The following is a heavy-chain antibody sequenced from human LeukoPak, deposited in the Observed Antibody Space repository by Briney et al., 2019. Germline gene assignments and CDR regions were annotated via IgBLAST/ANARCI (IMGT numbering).Heavy chain of an antibody. CDR3: ARGYSGSSGIPDY. V-gene: IGHV4-59*08. D-gene: IGHD6-6*01. Sequence: SETLSLTCTVSGGSISSYYWSWIRQPPGKGLEWVGYIYHSGSTKYNPSLKSRVTISVHTSKKQFSLRLSSVTAADTAVYYCARGYSGSSGIPDYGGQGALVTVSS. CDR1: GGSISSYY. CDR2: IYHSGST. J-gene: IGHJ4*02.